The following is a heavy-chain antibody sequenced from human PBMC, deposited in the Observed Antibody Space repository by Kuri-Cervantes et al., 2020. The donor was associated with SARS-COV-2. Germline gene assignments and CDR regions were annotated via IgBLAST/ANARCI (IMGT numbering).Heavy chain of an antibody. CDR1: VGTFSTYT. Sequence: SVKVSCKASVGTFSTYTISWVRQAPGQGLEWMGRIIPILGIANYAQKFQGRVTITADKSTSTAYMELSSLRSEDTAVYYCARHPLSYCGGDCSSPSWYFDLWGRGTLVTVSS. V-gene: IGHV1-69*02. CDR2: IIPILGIA. D-gene: IGHD2-21*02. CDR3: ARHPLSYCGGDCSSPSWYFDL. J-gene: IGHJ2*01.